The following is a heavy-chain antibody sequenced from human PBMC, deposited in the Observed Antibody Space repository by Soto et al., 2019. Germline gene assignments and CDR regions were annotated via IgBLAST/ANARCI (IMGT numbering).Heavy chain of an antibody. CDR2: INHSGST. D-gene: IGHD2-2*01. CDR3: ARAKRDIVVVPAAIRGKRRLYWFDP. CDR1: GGSFSGYY. Sequence: SETLSLTCAVYGGSFSGYYWSWIRQPPGKGLEWIGEINHSGSTNYNPSLKSRVTISVDTSKNQFSLKLSSVTAADTAVYYCARAKRDIVVVPAAIRGKRRLYWFDPWGQGTLVTVSS. V-gene: IGHV4-34*01. J-gene: IGHJ5*02.